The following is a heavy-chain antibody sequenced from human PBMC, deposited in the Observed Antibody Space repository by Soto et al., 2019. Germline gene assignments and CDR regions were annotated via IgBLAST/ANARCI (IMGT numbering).Heavy chain of an antibody. V-gene: IGHV1-69*13. J-gene: IGHJ6*04. D-gene: IGHD2-21*02. CDR3: ARVGGVTGDYYGMDV. Sequence: SVKVSCKASGGTFSSYAISWVRQAPGQGLEWMGGIIPIFGTANYAQKFQGRVTITADESTSTAYMELSSLRSEDTAVYYCARVGGVTGDYYGMDVWGEGTTVTVYS. CDR1: GGTFSSYA. CDR2: IIPIFGTA.